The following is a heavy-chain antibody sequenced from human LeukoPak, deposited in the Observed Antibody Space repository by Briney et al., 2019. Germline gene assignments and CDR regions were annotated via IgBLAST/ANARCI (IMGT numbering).Heavy chain of an antibody. D-gene: IGHD1-1*01. CDR1: GYTFTGYY. V-gene: IGHV1-2*02. Sequence: ASVKVSCKASGYTFTGYYMHWVRQAPGQGLEWMGWINPNSGDTKYAQSFQGRVDMTRDTSISTAYMELRSLRSDDTALYYCAREPKYNRNDQLTYYFDYWGQGTLVTVSS. CDR3: AREPKYNRNDQLTYYFDY. J-gene: IGHJ4*02. CDR2: INPNSGDT.